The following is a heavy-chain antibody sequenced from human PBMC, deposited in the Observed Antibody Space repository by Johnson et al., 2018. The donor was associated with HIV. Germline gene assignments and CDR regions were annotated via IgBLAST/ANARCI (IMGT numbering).Heavy chain of an antibody. D-gene: IGHD6-6*01. Sequence: MLLVESGGGVVRPGGSLRLSCAASRFTFDDYGMSWVRQAPGKGLEWVANIKQDGSEKYYVDSVKGRFTISRDNAKNSLYLQMNILRAEDTAVYYCARVFYRYSSSSTAAFDIWGQGTMVTV. CDR2: IKQDGSEK. CDR3: ARVFYRYSSSSTAAFDI. CDR1: RFTFDDYG. V-gene: IGHV3-7*01. J-gene: IGHJ3*02.